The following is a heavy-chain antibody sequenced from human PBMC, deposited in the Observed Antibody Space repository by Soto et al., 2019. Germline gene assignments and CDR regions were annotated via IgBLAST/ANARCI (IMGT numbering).Heavy chain of an antibody. J-gene: IGHJ4*02. D-gene: IGHD6-19*01. Sequence: EVQLVESGGGLVQPGRSLRLSCAASGFTFDDSAMHWVRQAPGKGLEWVSRLSWNSDNVGYADSVKGRFTISRDNAKNSLYLPMNSLRTEDTALAYCAKAVAGCGYFDYWGQGTLVTVSA. V-gene: IGHV3-9*01. CDR3: AKAVAGCGYFDY. CDR2: LSWNSDNV. CDR1: GFTFDDSA.